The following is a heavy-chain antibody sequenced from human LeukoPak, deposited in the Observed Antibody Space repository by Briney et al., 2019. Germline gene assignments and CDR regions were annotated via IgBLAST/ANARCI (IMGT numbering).Heavy chain of an antibody. V-gene: IGHV3-23*01. CDR2: ISGSGGST. CDR1: GFTLSTYA. Sequence: GGSLRLSCAASGFTLSTYAMSWVRQAPRKGLEWVSGISGSGGSTYYADSVKGRFTISRDNSKNTLYLQMNSLRAEDTAVYYCARERKQLGLDYWGQGTLVTVSS. J-gene: IGHJ4*02. CDR3: ARERKQLGLDY. D-gene: IGHD6-13*01.